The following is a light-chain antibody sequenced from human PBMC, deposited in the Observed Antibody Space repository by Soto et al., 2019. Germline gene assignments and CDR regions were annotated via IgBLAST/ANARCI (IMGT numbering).Light chain of an antibody. CDR3: QQYYGTSPLT. CDR2: WAS. J-gene: IGKJ4*01. Sequence: DIVMTQSPDSLSVSLGERATINDGCSQILLYNSNNKNYLAWYQQKPGQPPKVLIFWASTRESGVPDRFSGSGSGTDFTLTISSLQAEDVAVYYCQQYYGTSPLTFGGGTKVDIK. V-gene: IGKV4-1*01. CDR1: QILLYNSNNKNY.